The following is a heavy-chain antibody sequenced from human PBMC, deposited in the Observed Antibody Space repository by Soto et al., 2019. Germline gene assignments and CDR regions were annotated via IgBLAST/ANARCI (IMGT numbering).Heavy chain of an antibody. Sequence: GGSLRLSCAASGFTSSSYAMSWVRQAPGKGLEWASAISGSGGSTYYADSVKGRFTISRDNSKNTLYLQMNSLRAEDTAVYYCAKRTSDFFPFDYWGQGTLVTVSS. J-gene: IGHJ4*02. CDR3: AKRTSDFFPFDY. CDR1: GFTSSSYA. V-gene: IGHV3-23*01. D-gene: IGHD3-3*01. CDR2: ISGSGGST.